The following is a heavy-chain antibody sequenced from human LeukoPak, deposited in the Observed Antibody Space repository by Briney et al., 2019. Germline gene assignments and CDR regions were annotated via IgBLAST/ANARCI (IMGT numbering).Heavy chain of an antibody. CDR2: VAYTGST. J-gene: IGHJ4*02. Sequence: SQTLSPTCTVSGGSITRGGYYCSWIRQSPGKGLEWIGYVAYTGSTNYNPSLSSRVIMSVDTSGNQFSLRLSSATAADTAVYYCARDHYDSSGYFLGNDYWGQGTLVTVSS. D-gene: IGHD3-22*01. V-gene: IGHV4-30-4*01. CDR1: GGSITRGGYY. CDR3: ARDHYDSSGYFLGNDY.